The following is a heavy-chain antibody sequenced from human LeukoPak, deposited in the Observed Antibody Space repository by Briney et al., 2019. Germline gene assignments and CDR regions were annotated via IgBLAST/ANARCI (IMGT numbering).Heavy chain of an antibody. CDR3: ARVYSTPRHYMDV. D-gene: IGHD4-11*01. CDR2: IIPIFGTA. CDR1: GYTFTGYY. V-gene: IGHV1-69*01. J-gene: IGHJ6*03. Sequence: GASMKVSCKASGYTFTGYYMHWVRRAPGQRLEWMGGIIPIFGTANYAQKFQGRVTITADESTSTAYMELSSLRSEDTAVYYCARVYSTPRHYMDVWGKGTTVTVSS.